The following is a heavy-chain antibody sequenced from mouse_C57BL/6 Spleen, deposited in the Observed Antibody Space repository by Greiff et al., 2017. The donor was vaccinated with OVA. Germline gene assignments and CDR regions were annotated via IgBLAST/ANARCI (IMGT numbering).Heavy chain of an antibody. CDR1: GYAFSSSW. J-gene: IGHJ2*01. V-gene: IGHV1-82*01. CDR2: IYPGDGDT. CDR3: ASGGLRQFDY. Sequence: VKLKESGPELVKPGASVKLSCKASGYAFSSSWMNWVKQRPGKGLEWIGRIYPGDGDTTSNGKFKGKATLTADKSSSTAYMQLSSLTSEDSAVYFCASGGLRQFDYWGQGTTLTVSS. D-gene: IGHD2-4*01.